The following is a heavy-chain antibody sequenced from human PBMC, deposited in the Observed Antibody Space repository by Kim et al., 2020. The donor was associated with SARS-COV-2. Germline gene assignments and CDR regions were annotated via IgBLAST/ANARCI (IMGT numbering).Heavy chain of an antibody. CDR3: ASCGTYYGSGSYPY. V-gene: IGHV1-69*02. CDR2: IIPILGIA. D-gene: IGHD3-10*01. J-gene: IGHJ4*02. CDR1: GGTFSSYT. Sequence: SVKVSCKASGGTFSSYTISWVRQAPGQGLEWMGRIIPILGIANYAQKFQGRVTITADKSTSTAYMELSSLRSEDTAVYSCASCGTYYGSGSYPYWGQGTLVTVSS.